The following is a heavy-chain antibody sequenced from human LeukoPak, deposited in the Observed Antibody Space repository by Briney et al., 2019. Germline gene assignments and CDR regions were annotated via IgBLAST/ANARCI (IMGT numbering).Heavy chain of an antibody. CDR2: IRSDSFTA. Sequence: GGSLRLSCAASGLDLTRHAMSWVRQTPGKGLEWVSDIRSDSFTATYADSVKGRFTISRDNSKKTLYLQMNSLGVEDTAVYYCAKDLVLPGYQPFDSWGQGTLVTVSS. J-gene: IGHJ4*02. CDR1: GLDLTRHA. CDR3: AKDLVLPGYQPFDS. D-gene: IGHD3-9*01. V-gene: IGHV3-23*01.